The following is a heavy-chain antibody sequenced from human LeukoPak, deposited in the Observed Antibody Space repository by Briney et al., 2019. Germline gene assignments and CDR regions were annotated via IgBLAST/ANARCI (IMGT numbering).Heavy chain of an antibody. CDR2: ISSSSSTT. Sequence: GGSLRLSCAASGFSFSDYNMNWVRQAPGKGLEWVAYISSSSSTTHYADSVTGRFTISRDNAKNSLYLQMNSLRAEDTAVYYCARDRSWGSNWYFDLWGRGTLVTVSS. J-gene: IGHJ2*01. CDR1: GFSFSDYN. CDR3: ARDRSWGSNWYFDL. V-gene: IGHV3-48*04. D-gene: IGHD7-27*01.